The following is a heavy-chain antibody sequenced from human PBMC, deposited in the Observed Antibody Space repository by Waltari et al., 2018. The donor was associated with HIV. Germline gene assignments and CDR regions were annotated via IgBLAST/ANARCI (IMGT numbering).Heavy chain of an antibody. CDR1: GFSLSNARMG. Sequence: QVTLKESGPVLVKPTETLTLTCTVSGFSLSNARMGVSWIRQPPGKALEWLAHIFSNDEKSYSTSLKSRRTIAKDTSKSQVVLTMTNMDPVDTATYYCARIYQNYGDYVLGPPVYYYYDGMDVWGQGTTVTVSS. D-gene: IGHD4-17*01. CDR2: IFSNDEK. J-gene: IGHJ6*02. V-gene: IGHV2-26*01. CDR3: ARIYQNYGDYVLGPPVYYYYDGMDV.